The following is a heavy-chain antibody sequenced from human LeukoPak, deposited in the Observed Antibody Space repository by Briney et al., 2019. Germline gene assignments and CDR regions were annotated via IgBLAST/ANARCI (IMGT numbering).Heavy chain of an antibody. CDR1: GFTFSTYA. CDR2: ISYDGRQN. CDR3: TTREPGDY. V-gene: IGHV3-30*04. Sequence: PGGSLRLSCAASGFTFSTYAMNWVRQAPGKGLEWVAVISYDGRQNYYADSVKGRFTISRDNSKNTLYLQMNSLKTEDTAVYYCTTREPGDYWGQGTLVTVSS. D-gene: IGHD1-26*01. J-gene: IGHJ4*02.